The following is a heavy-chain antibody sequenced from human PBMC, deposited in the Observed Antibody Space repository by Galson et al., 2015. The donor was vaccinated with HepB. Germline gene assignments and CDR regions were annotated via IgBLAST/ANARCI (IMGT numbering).Heavy chain of an antibody. CDR1: GDSVSSDLSA. CDR2: TYYRSKWYS. J-gene: IGHJ6*03. V-gene: IGHV6-1*01. CDR3: ARDLSYFYYLDV. Sequence: CAISGDSVSSDLSAWNWVRQSPLRGLEWLGRTYYRSKWYSDYEVSVRGRITIDPDTSKNQLSLHLHSATPEDTAVYYCARDLSYFYYLDVWGTGTTVTVSS.